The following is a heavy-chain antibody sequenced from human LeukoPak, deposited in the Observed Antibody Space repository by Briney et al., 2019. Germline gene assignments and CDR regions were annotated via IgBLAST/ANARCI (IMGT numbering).Heavy chain of an antibody. CDR2: ISGSGGST. V-gene: IGHV3-23*01. J-gene: IGHJ4*02. CDR1: GFTFSSYA. D-gene: IGHD3-22*01. Sequence: GGSLRLSCAASGFTFSSYAMSWVRQAPGKGLEWVSAISGSGGSTYYADSVKGRFTISRDNSKNTLYLQMNSLRAEDTAVYYCAKGLTITMIVVVKLPLDYWGQGTLVTVSS. CDR3: AKGLTITMIVVVKLPLDY.